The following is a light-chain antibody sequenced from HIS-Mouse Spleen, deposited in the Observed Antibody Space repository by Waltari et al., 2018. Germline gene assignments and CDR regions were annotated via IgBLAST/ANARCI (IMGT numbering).Light chain of an antibody. V-gene: IGLV2-23*01. J-gene: IGLJ2*01. CDR1: SSYVGSYTL. CDR2: EGS. Sequence: QSALTQPASVSGSPGQSLTISCTGPSSYVGSYTLVAWYQQHPGKAPKLMIYEGSKRPSGVSNRFSGSKSGNTASLTISGLQDEDEADYYCCSYAGSSTVVFGGGTKLTVL. CDR3: CSYAGSSTVV.